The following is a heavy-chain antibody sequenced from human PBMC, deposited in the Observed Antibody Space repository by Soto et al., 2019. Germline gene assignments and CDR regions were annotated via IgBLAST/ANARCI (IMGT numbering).Heavy chain of an antibody. CDR1: GFTFSSYA. V-gene: IGHV3-23*01. CDR2: ISGSGGST. D-gene: IGHD3-22*01. Sequence: EVQLLESGGGLVQPGGSLRLSCAASGFTFSSYAMSWVRQAPGKGLEWASAISGSGGSTYYADSVKGRFTISRDNSKNTLYLQMNSLRAEDTAVYYCAKGTLHYYDSSGYSFDYWGQGTLVTVSS. J-gene: IGHJ4*02. CDR3: AKGTLHYYDSSGYSFDY.